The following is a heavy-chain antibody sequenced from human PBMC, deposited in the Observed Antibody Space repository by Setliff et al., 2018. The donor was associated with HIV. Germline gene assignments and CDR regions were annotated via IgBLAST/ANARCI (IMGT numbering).Heavy chain of an antibody. CDR2: IYYSRNT. CDR1: XXXXXXAY. D-gene: IGHD2-2*01. J-gene: IGHJ5*02. Sequence: SETLSLTCTVXXXXXXXAYWGWGRQPQGKGLRWIVSIYYSRNTNYNPSLKSRGTISVGXSKHQFSLKLNSVTAADTAVYYCARDPGGLYYTSASCQGGCFDPWGQGTLVTVSS. CDR3: ARDPGGLYYTSASCQGGCFDP. V-gene: IGHV4-59*01.